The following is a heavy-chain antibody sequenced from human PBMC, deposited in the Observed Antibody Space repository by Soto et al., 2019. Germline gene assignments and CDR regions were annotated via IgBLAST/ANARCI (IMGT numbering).Heavy chain of an antibody. CDR3: ARWLLSSSWDYYYYGMDV. CDR2: IIPIFGTA. CDR1: GGTFSSYA. J-gene: IGHJ6*02. D-gene: IGHD6-13*01. V-gene: IGHV1-69*13. Sequence: GASVKVSCKASGGTFSSYAISWVRQAPGQGLEWMGGIIPIFGTANYAQKFQGRVTITADESTSTAYMELSSLRSEDTAVYYCARWLLSSSWDYYYYGMDVWGQGTTVTVSS.